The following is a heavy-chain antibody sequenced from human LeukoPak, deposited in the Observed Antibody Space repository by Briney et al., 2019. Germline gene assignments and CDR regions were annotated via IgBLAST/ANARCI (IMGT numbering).Heavy chain of an antibody. CDR3: ARELTYYDFWSDVNWFDP. Sequence: ASVKVSCKASGGTFSSYAISWVRQAPGQGLEWMGGIIPIFGTANYAQKFQGRVTITADKSTSTAYMELSSLRSEDTAVYYCARELTYYDFWSDVNWFDPWGQGTLVTVSS. J-gene: IGHJ5*02. CDR1: GGTFSSYA. D-gene: IGHD3-3*01. CDR2: IIPIFGTA. V-gene: IGHV1-69*06.